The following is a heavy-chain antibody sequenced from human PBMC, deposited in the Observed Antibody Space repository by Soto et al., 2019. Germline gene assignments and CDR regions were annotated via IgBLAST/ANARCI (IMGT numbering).Heavy chain of an antibody. J-gene: IGHJ3*02. D-gene: IGHD3-9*01. V-gene: IGHV1-8*01. CDR2: MNPNSGNT. CDR1: GYTFTSYD. CDR3: ARESLMYYDILTGYYPRSDAFDI. Sequence: ASVKVSCKASGYTFTSYDINWVRQATGQGLEWMGWMNPNSGNTGYAQKFQGRGTMTRNTSISTAYMELSSLRSEDTAVYYCARESLMYYDILTGYYPRSDAFDIWGQGTMVTVSS.